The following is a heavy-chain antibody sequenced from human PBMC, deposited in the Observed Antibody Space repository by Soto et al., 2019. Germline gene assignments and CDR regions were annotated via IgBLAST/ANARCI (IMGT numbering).Heavy chain of an antibody. D-gene: IGHD3-10*01. J-gene: IGHJ6*02. CDR2: IYHSGST. V-gene: IGHV4-4*02. Sequence: PSETLSLTCAVSGGSISSSNWWSWVRQPPGKGLEWIGEIYHSGSTNYNPSLKSRVTISVDKSKNQFSLKLSSMTAADTAVYYCARVRGSYYYALAVWGQGTTVPGSS. CDR1: GGSISSSNW. CDR3: ARVRGSYYYALAV.